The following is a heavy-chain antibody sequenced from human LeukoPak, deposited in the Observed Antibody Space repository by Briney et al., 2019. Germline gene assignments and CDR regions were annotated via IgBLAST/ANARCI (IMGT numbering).Heavy chain of an antibody. CDR3: ARARSYYYDSSGYLNR. CDR1: GGSISSSSYY. J-gene: IGHJ5*02. V-gene: IGHV4-39*01. D-gene: IGHD3-22*01. Sequence: SGTLSLTCTVSGGSISSSSYYWGWIRQPPGKGLEWIGSIYYSGSTYYNPSLKSRVTISVDTSKNQFSLKLSSVTAADTAVYYCARARSYYYDSSGYLNRWGQGTLVTVSS. CDR2: IYYSGST.